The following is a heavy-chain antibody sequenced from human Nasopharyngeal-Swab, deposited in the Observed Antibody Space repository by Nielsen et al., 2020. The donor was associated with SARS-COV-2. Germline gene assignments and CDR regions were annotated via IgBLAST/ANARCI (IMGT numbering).Heavy chain of an antibody. J-gene: IGHJ4*02. Sequence: IRQPPGQGLEWIGYIYYSGSTYYNPSLKSRVTISVDTSKNQFSLKLSSVTAADTAVYYCARAGRERVVITKFDYWGQGTLVTVSS. D-gene: IGHD3-22*01. V-gene: IGHV4-30-4*01. CDR2: IYYSGST. CDR3: ARAGRERVVITKFDY.